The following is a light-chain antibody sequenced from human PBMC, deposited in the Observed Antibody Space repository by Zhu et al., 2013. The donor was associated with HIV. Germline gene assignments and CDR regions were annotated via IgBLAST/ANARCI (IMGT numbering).Light chain of an antibody. J-gene: IGLJ1*01. V-gene: IGLV1-40*01. Sequence: QSVLTQPPSVSGAPGQRVTISCTGSSSNIGAGYDVHWYQQLPGTAPKLLIFGNSNRPSGVPDRFFGSKSGTSASLAITGLRAEDEADYFCQCFDSTLRGYVFGSGTKVTVL. CDR2: GNS. CDR1: SSNIGAGYD. CDR3: QCFDSTLRGYV.